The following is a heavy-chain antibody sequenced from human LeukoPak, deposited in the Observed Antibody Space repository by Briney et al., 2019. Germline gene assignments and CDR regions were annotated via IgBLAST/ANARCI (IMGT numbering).Heavy chain of an antibody. J-gene: IGHJ3*02. CDR2: IYSSGST. V-gene: IGHV4-4*07. Sequence: SETLSLTCTVSGGSLGGYYWYWIRQPAGKGLEWIGRIYSSGSTNYAPSLKSRVTMSIDTSKKHLSLKLNTVTAADTAVYYCARLNDDGFDIWGQGTKVTVSS. CDR1: GGSLGGYY. CDR3: ARLNDDGFDI.